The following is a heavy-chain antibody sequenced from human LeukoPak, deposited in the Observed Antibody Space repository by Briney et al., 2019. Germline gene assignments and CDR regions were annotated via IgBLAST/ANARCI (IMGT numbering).Heavy chain of an antibody. J-gene: IGHJ6*03. Sequence: GGSLRLSCAASGFTFSNAWMSWVRQAPGKGLEWVGRIKSKTDGGTTDYAAPVKGRFTISRDDSKNTLYLQMNSLKTEDTAVYYCTTVGYGSGSFIYYYYYYMDVWGKGTTVTVSS. V-gene: IGHV3-15*01. CDR3: TTVGYGSGSFIYYYYYYMDV. D-gene: IGHD3-10*01. CDR2: IKSKTDGGTT. CDR1: GFTFSNAW.